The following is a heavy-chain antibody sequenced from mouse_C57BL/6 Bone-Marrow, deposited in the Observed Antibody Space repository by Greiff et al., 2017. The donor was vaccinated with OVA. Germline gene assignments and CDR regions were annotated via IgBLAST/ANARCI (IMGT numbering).Heavy chain of an antibody. CDR2: IWSGGST. Sequence: VQLVESGPGLVQPSQSLSITCTVSGFSLTSYGVHWVRQSPGKGLEWLGVIWSGGSTDYNAAFISRLSISKDNSRSQVFFKMNSLQADDTAIYYCARDGYSYYYAMDYWGQGTSVTVSS. J-gene: IGHJ4*01. D-gene: IGHD2-3*01. CDR3: ARDGYSYYYAMDY. V-gene: IGHV2-2*01. CDR1: GFSLTSYG.